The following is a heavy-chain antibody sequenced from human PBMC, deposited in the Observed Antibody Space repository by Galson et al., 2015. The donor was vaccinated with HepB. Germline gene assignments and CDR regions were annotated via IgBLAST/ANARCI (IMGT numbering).Heavy chain of an antibody. CDR3: ARPHRSIEDIVVAPAAMWGDAFDI. Sequence: SLRLSCAASGFSFSTYSIHWVRQAPGKGLEWVSSISSSSRYISYADSVKGRFTISRDNAKNSLYLQMKSLRAEDTAVYYCARPHRSIEDIVVAPAAMWGDAFDIWGQGTMVTVSS. D-gene: IGHD2-2*01. CDR1: GFSFSTYS. V-gene: IGHV3-21*06. CDR2: ISSSSRYI. J-gene: IGHJ3*02.